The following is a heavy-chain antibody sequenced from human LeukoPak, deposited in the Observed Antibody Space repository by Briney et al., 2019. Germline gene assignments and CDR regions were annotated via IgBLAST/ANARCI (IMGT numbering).Heavy chain of an antibody. CDR2: INHSGST. V-gene: IGHV4-34*01. J-gene: IGHJ1*01. D-gene: IGHD4-23*01. Sequence: SETLSLTCAVYGVSFSGYYWSWIRQPPGKGLEWIGEINHSGSTNCNPSLKSRVTISVDTSKNQFSLKLSSVTAADTAVYYCARAYGGNSQYFQHWGQGTLVTVSS. CDR1: GVSFSGYY. CDR3: ARAYGGNSQYFQH.